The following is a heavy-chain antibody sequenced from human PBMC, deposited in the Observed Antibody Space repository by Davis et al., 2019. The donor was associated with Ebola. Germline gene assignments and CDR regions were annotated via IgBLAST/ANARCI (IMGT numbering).Heavy chain of an antibody. V-gene: IGHV1-69*13. Sequence: AASVKVSCKASGYTFTNYYMHWVRQTPGRGLEWMGGIIPIFGTANYAQKFQGRVTITADESTSTAYMELSSLRSEDTAVYYCARGYYGGLSHNWFDPWGQGTLVTVSS. CDR2: IIPIFGTA. D-gene: IGHD3-10*01. CDR3: ARGYYGGLSHNWFDP. CDR1: GYTFTNYY. J-gene: IGHJ5*02.